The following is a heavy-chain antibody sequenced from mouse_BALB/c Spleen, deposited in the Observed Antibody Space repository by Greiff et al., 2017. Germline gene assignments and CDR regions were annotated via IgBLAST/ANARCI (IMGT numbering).Heavy chain of an antibody. D-gene: IGHD2-1*01. V-gene: IGHV2-2*02. J-gene: IGHJ3*01. CDR3: AIYYGNYGGFAY. Sequence: VQRVESGPGLVQPSQSLSITCTVSGFSLTSYGVHWVRQSPGKGLEWLGVIWSGGSTDYNAAFISRLSISKDNSKSQVFFKMNSLQANDTAIYYCAIYYGNYGGFAYWGQGTLVTVSA. CDR1: GFSLTSYG. CDR2: IWSGGST.